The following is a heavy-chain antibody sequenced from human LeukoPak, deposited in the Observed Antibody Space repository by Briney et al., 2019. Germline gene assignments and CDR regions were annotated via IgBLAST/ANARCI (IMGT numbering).Heavy chain of an antibody. J-gene: IGHJ4*02. V-gene: IGHV1-2*02. CDR1: GYTFTGYY. D-gene: IGHD3-22*01. CDR2: INPNSGGT. Sequence: GASVKVSCKASGYTFTGYYMHWVRQAPGQGLEWMGWINPNSGGTNYAQKFQGRVTMTRDTSISTAYMELSRLRSDDTAVYYCARPNEMIVVASPFDYWGQGTLVTVSS. CDR3: ARPNEMIVVASPFDY.